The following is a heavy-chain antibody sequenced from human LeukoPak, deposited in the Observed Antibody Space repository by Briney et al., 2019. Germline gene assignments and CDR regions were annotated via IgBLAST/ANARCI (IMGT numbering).Heavy chain of an antibody. V-gene: IGHV4-34*01. CDR2: INHSGST. D-gene: IGHD3-16*02. J-gene: IGHJ4*02. Sequence: PSETLSLTCAVYGGSFRGYYWSWIRQPPGKGLEWIGEINHSGSTNYNPSLKSRVTISVDTSKNQFSLKLSSVTAADRAGYYCARGYDYVWGGYRRRLGFDYWGQGTLVTVSS. CDR1: GGSFRGYY. CDR3: ARGYDYVWGGYRRRLGFDY.